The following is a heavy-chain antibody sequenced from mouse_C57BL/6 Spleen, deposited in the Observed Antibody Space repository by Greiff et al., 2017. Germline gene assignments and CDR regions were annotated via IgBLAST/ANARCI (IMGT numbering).Heavy chain of an antibody. V-gene: IGHV2-6-1*01. J-gene: IGHJ1*03. D-gene: IGHD1-1*01. CDR1: GFSLTSYG. Sequence: QVQLKESGPGLVAPSQSLSITCTVSGFSLTSYGVHWVRQPPGKGLEWLVVIWSDGSTTYNSALKSSLSISKDNSKSQVFLKMNSLQTDDTAMYYCARHGTTVVAEGYFDVWGTGTTVTVSS. CDR2: IWSDGST. CDR3: ARHGTTVVAEGYFDV.